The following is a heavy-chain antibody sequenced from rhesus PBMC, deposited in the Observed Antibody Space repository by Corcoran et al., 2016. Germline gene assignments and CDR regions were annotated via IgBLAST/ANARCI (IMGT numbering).Heavy chain of an antibody. J-gene: IGHJ4*01. CDR3: ARDRYCTGSGCDNYFDS. D-gene: IGHD2-21*01. V-gene: IGHV4-99*02. CDR2: ISFRGKS. Sequence: QVQLQESGPGLVKPSETLSLTCAVSGYSISSGYSWGWFRPPPGQGLAWVGHISFRGKSYLNPSLKSRVTISTDTSKNQFSLNLNSVTAADTAVYYCARDRYCTGSGCDNYFDSWGQGVLVTVSS. CDR1: GYSISSGYS.